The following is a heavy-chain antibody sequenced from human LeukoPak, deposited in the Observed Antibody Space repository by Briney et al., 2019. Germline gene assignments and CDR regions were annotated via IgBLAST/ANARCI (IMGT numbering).Heavy chain of an antibody. D-gene: IGHD1-26*01. J-gene: IGHJ4*02. CDR3: ARDYQSVVGATTAGY. CDR1: GYTFTGYY. Sequence: ASVKVSCKASGYTFTGYYMHWVRQAPGQGLEWMGWINPNSGGTNYAQKFQGRVTMTRDTSISTAYMELRSLRSDDTAVYYCARDYQSVVGATTAGYWGQGTLVTVSS. CDR2: INPNSGGT. V-gene: IGHV1-2*02.